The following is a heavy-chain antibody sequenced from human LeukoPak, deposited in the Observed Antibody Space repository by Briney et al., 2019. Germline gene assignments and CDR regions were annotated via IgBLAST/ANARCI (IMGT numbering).Heavy chain of an antibody. V-gene: IGHV1-3*01. Sequence: ASVTVSCKASGYTFTSYAMHWVRQAPGQRLEWMGWINAGNGNTKYSQKFQGRVTITRDTSASTAYMELSSLRSEDTAVYYCARDRGYDFWSGYLPVWGQGTTVTVSS. J-gene: IGHJ6*02. D-gene: IGHD3-3*01. CDR2: INAGNGNT. CDR3: ARDRGYDFWSGYLPV. CDR1: GYTFTSYA.